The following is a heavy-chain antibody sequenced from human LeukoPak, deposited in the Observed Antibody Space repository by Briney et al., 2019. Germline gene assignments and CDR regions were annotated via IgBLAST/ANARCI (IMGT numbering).Heavy chain of an antibody. D-gene: IGHD3-10*01. V-gene: IGHV3-9*01. CDR3: AKDKLYGSGSYCFDY. J-gene: IGHJ4*02. CDR2: ISWNSGSI. Sequence: GGSLRLSCAASGFTFDDYAMHWVRQAPGKGLEWVSGISWNSGSIGYADSVKGRFTISRDNAKNSLYLQMNSLRAEDTALYYCAKDKLYGSGSYCFDYWGQGTLVTVSS. CDR1: GFTFDDYA.